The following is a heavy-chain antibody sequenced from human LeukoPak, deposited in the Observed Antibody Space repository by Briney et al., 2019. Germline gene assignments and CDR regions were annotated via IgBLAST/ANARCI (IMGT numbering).Heavy chain of an antibody. CDR3: ARGSKTYYDFWSGSSFDY. J-gene: IGHJ4*02. V-gene: IGHV1-2*02. CDR2: INANNGAT. Sequence: ASVKVSCKASGYSFTGYYIHWVRQAPGQGLDWMGWINANNGATKYAQKFQGRVTMTRDTSISRAYMELTRLRSDDTAVYYCARGSKTYYDFWSGSSFDYWGQGTLVTVSS. D-gene: IGHD3-3*01. CDR1: GYSFTGYY.